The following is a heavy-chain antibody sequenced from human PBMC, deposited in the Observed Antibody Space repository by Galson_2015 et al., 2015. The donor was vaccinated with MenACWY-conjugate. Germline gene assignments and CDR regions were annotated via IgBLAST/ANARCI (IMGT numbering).Heavy chain of an antibody. D-gene: IGHD2-8*01. CDR3: TRDRDVGCSRWRFDP. V-gene: IGHV3-15*01. CDR2: IKCRTDGGTT. CDR1: GLTFSNVW. Sequence: SLRLSCATSGLTFSNVWMSWVRQAPGKGLEWVARIKCRTDGGTTDYATPVKGRFTILRDDSAKTLYLQMNSLKIEDTAMYFCTRDRDVGCSRWRFDPWGQGTLVTVSS. J-gene: IGHJ5*02.